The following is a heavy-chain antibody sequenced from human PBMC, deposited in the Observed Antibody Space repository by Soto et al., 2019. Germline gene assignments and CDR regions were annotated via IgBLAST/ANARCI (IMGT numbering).Heavy chain of an antibody. D-gene: IGHD3-10*01. CDR1: GFTFSSYG. CDR2: IWYDGSNK. J-gene: IGHJ4*02. Sequence: GGSLRLSCAASGFTFSSYGMHWVRQAPGKGLEWVAVIWYDGSNKYYADSVKGRFTISRDNSKNTLYLQMNSLRAEDTAVYYCARERSPHRYYYGSGSIDYWGQGTLVTVSS. CDR3: ARERSPHRYYYGSGSIDY. V-gene: IGHV3-33*01.